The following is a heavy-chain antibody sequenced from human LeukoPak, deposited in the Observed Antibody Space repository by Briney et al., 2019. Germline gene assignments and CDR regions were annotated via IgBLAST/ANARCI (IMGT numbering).Heavy chain of an antibody. CDR2: IYYSGST. CDR1: GGSISSYY. J-gene: IGHJ3*02. D-gene: IGHD1-26*01. CDR3: ASEGAWGAFDI. V-gene: IGHV4-59*01. Sequence: ETLSLTCTVSGGSISSYYWSWIRQPPGKGLEWIGYIYYSGSTNYNPSLKSRVTISVDTSKNQFSLKLSSVTAADTAVYYCASEGAWGAFDIWGQGTMVTVSS.